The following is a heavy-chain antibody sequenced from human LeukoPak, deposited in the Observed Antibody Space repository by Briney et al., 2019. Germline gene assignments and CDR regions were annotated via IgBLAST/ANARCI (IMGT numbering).Heavy chain of an antibody. Sequence: GGSLRLSCAATGFTLWSYGMHWVRQAPGKGLEWVAVVSYDGSNKDYADSVKGRFTISRDNFKNTLYLQLNSLRVEDTAVYYCAKDRRMMSSYYGMDVWGQGTTVTVSS. D-gene: IGHD3-16*01. CDR3: AKDRRMMSSYYGMDV. V-gene: IGHV3-30*18. CDR1: GFTLWSYG. CDR2: VSYDGSNK. J-gene: IGHJ6*02.